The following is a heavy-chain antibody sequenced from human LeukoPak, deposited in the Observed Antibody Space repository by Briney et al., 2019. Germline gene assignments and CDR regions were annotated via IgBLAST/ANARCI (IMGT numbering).Heavy chain of an antibody. J-gene: IGHJ3*02. D-gene: IGHD2-2*01. Sequence: SETLSLTCTVSGGSISSSSYYWGWIRQPPGRGVEWIVSIYYSGSTYYNPSLKSRVTISVDTSKNQFSLKLSSVTAADTAVYYCARGRYCSSTSCYDVDALDIWGQGTMVTVSS. CDR3: ARGRYCSSTSCYDVDALDI. V-gene: IGHV4-39*07. CDR2: IYYSGST. CDR1: GGSISSSSYY.